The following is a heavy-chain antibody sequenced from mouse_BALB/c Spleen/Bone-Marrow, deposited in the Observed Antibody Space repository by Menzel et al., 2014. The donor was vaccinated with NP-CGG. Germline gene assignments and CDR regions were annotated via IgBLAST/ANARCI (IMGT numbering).Heavy chain of an antibody. Sequence: VRLQRFSAELVRPGASVRLSCTTSGYTFTRYWINWMQPRPGPGLEGVGNICPSDSYTNDNQKFKDRATLTVDKSASTADMQPSSPTSEDSAVDYSTRSYGSSYEDYFDYWGQGATRTVSS. CDR2: ICPSDSYT. CDR3: TRSYGSSYEDYFDY. CDR1: GYTFTRYW. D-gene: IGHD1-1*01. J-gene: IGHJ2*01. V-gene: IGHV1-69*02.